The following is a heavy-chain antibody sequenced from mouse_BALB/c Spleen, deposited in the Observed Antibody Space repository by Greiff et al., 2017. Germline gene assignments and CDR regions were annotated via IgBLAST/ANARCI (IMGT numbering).Heavy chain of an antibody. CDR1: GFTFSSYA. CDR3: ARVITPYYAMDY. V-gene: IGHV5-6-5*01. CDR2: ISSGGST. J-gene: IGHJ4*01. Sequence: EVQLVESGGGLVKPGGSLKLSCAASGFTFSSYAMSWVRQTPEKRLEWVASISSGGSTYYPDSVKGRFTISRDNARNILYLQMSSLRSEDTAMYYCARVITPYYAMDYWGQGTSVTVSS. D-gene: IGHD1-1*01.